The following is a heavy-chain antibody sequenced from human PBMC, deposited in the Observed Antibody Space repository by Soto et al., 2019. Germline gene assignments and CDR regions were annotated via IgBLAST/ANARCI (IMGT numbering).Heavy chain of an antibody. CDR3: AKDQGTGYSLGD. CDR2: ISYDGSNK. Sequence: QVQLVESGGGMVQPGRSLRLSCAASGFTFSSYGMHWVRQAPGKGLEWVAVISYDGSNKYYADSVKGRFTISRDNSKNTLYLQMNSLRAEDTAVYYCAKDQGTGYSLGDWGQGTLVTVSS. CDR1: GFTFSSYG. J-gene: IGHJ4*02. D-gene: IGHD5-18*01. V-gene: IGHV3-30*18.